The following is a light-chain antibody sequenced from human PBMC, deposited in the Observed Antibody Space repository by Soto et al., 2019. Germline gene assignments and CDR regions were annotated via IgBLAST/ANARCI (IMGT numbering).Light chain of an antibody. V-gene: IGLV2-14*03. CDR2: DVS. J-gene: IGLJ1*01. Sequence: QSALTQPASVSGSPGQSITMSCTGTNNDVGGYESVSWYQHHAGRAPKLIIYDVSNRPSGVSGRVSGSKFGNTASLTISGLQAEDEADYYCSSYTSSSLYVFGTGTKVTVL. CDR3: SSYTSSSLYV. CDR1: NNDVGGYES.